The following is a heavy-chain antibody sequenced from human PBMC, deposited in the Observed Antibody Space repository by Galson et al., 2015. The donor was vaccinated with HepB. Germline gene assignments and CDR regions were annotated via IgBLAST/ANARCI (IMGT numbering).Heavy chain of an antibody. J-gene: IGHJ3*02. CDR1: GFTFSDYY. Sequence: SLRLSCAASGFTFSDYYMSWIRQAPGKGLEWVSYISSSGSTIYYADSVKGRFTISRDNAKNSLYLQMNSLRAEDTAVYYCARVFFRKIWFREYGPFDIWGQGTMVTVSS. CDR2: ISSSGSTI. CDR3: ARVFFRKIWFREYGPFDI. V-gene: IGHV3-11*01. D-gene: IGHD3-10*01.